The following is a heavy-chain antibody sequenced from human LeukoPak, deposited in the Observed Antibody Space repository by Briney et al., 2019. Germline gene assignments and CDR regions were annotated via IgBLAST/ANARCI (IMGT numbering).Heavy chain of an antibody. V-gene: IGHV4-59*01. J-gene: IGHJ5*02. D-gene: IGHD3-10*01. Sequence: SETLSLTCTVSGGSISSYYWSWIRQPPGKGLEWIGYIYYSGSTNYNPSLKSRVTISVDTSKNQFSLKLSSVTAADTAVYYCARSHGSGSYHDNWFDPWGQGTLVTVSS. CDR3: ARSHGSGSYHDNWFDP. CDR2: IYYSGST. CDR1: GGSISSYY.